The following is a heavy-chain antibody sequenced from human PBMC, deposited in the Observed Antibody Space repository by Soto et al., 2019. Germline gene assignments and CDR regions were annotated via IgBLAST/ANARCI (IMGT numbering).Heavy chain of an antibody. J-gene: IGHJ6*02. V-gene: IGHV1-2*02. CDR1: GYIFTGYH. CDR3: AREDLPIFYHGMDV. CDR2: INPNSGGT. Sequence: QVQLVQSGAEVKKPGASVKVSCKASGYIFTGYHIHWVRQAPGQGLEWMGWINPNSGGTNYAQKFQGRVTMTRDTSISTAYMELSRLRSDDAAVYYCAREDLPIFYHGMDVWGQGTTVTVSS.